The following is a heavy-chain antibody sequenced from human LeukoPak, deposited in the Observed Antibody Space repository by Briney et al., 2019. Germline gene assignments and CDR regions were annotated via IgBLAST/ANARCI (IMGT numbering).Heavy chain of an antibody. V-gene: IGHV3-53*01. Sequence: GGSLRLSCAASGFTISSNYLSWVRQAPGKGLVWVSALYSGGHTFYADSVRGRFSISRDISKNALYLQMNNLGPGDTALYYCVRGLSGVSSWYFDLWGRGTLVSVS. CDR1: GFTISSNY. D-gene: IGHD7-27*01. CDR3: VRGLSGVSSWYFDL. J-gene: IGHJ2*01. CDR2: LYSGGHT.